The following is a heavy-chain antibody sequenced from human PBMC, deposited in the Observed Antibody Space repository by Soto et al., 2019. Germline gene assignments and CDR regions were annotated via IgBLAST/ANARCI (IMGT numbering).Heavy chain of an antibody. V-gene: IGHV3-48*01. Sequence: GGSLRLSCAASGFTFSSYSMNWVRQAPGKGLEWVSYISSSSSTIYYADSVKGRFTISRDNAKNSLYLQMNSLRAEDTAVYYCARAGSERRLDYWGQGTLVTVSS. J-gene: IGHJ4*02. CDR2: ISSSSSTI. CDR1: GFTFSSYS. D-gene: IGHD3-10*01. CDR3: ARAGSERRLDY.